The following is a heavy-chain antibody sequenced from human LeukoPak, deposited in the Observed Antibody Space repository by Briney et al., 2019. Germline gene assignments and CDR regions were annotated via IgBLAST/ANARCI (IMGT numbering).Heavy chain of an antibody. J-gene: IGHJ5*02. V-gene: IGHV4-59*01. CDR3: ASGYGDYWFDH. D-gene: IGHD4-17*01. Sequence: KSSETLSLTCTVSGGSISRDFWSWIRQPPGKGLEWIGYIYYTGSTNYNPSLKSRVTISIDTSKNQFSLRLSSVTAADTAVYYCASGYGDYWFDHWGQGTLVTVSS. CDR2: IYYTGST. CDR1: GGSISRDF.